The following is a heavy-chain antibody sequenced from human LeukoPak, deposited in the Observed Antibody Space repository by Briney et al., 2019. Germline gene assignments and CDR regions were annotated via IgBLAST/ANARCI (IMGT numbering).Heavy chain of an antibody. J-gene: IGHJ1*01. CDR1: GFTFSSYG. CDR3: ARGFYYDSSGYGYFQH. V-gene: IGHV3-33*01. CDR2: LWYDGSNK. D-gene: IGHD3-22*01. Sequence: GRPLRLSCAASGFTFSSYGMQWVRQAPGKGLEWVAVLWYDGSNKYYADSVKGRFTISRDNSKNTLYLQMNSLRAEDTAVYYCARGFYYDSSGYGYFQHWGQGTPVTVSS.